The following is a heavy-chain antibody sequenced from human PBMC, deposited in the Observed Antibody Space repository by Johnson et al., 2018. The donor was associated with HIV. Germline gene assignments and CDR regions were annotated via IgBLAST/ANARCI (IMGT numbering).Heavy chain of an antibody. V-gene: IGHV3-64*01. CDR1: GFTFSSYA. J-gene: IGHJ3*02. CDR2: ISSNGGST. CDR3: TTDLASDAFDI. Sequence: MLLVESGGGVVQPGRSLRLSCAASGFTFSSYAMHWVRQAPGKGLEYVSAISSNGGSTYYANSVKGRFTISRDNSKNTLYLQMNSLKTEDTAVYYCTTDLASDAFDIWGQGTMVTVSS.